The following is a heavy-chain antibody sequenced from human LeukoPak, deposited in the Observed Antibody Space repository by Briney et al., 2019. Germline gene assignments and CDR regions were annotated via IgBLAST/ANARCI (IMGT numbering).Heavy chain of an antibody. D-gene: IGHD3-3*02. CDR3: ARVGDHFHWNLDL. Sequence: GGSLRLSCAASGFTLSIYYMNWVRQALGKGLEWVSIIYSGGTTYYADSVKGRFTISRDTSKSTLSLQMNNLRAEDTAVYFCARVGDHFHWNLDLWGRGTLVTVSS. CDR1: GFTLSIYY. V-gene: IGHV3-53*01. CDR2: IYSGGTT. J-gene: IGHJ2*01.